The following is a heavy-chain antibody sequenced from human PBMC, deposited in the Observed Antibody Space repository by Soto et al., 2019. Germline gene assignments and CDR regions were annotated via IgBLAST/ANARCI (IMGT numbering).Heavy chain of an antibody. CDR3: ARDCSSTSCYELYYYYGMDV. D-gene: IGHD2-2*01. Sequence: QVQLVQSGAEVKKPGSSVKVSCKASGGTFSSYTISWVRQAPGQGLEWMGRIIPILGIANYAQKFQGRVTITADKSXXTXYXXLSSLRSEDTAVYYCARDCSSTSCYELYYYYGMDVWGQGTTVTVSS. CDR1: GGTFSSYT. CDR2: IIPILGIA. V-gene: IGHV1-69*08. J-gene: IGHJ6*02.